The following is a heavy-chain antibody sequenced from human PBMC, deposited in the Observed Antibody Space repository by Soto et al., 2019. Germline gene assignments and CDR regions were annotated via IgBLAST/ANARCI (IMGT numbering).Heavy chain of an antibody. CDR1: GGSISSYY. V-gene: IGHV4-59*01. J-gene: IGHJ4*02. CDR2: IYYSGST. D-gene: IGHD3-10*01. Sequence: SETLSLTFTVPGGSISSYYWSWIRQPPGKGLEWIGYIYYSGSTNYNPSLKSRVTISVDTSKNQFSLKLSSVTAADTAVYYCASRGTHDKRYFDYWGQGTLVTVSS. CDR3: ASRGTHDKRYFDY.